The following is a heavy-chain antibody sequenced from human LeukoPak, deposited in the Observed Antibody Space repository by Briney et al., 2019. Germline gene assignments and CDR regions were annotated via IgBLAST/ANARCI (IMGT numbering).Heavy chain of an antibody. D-gene: IGHD2-2*01. V-gene: IGHV1-18*01. Sequence: ASVKVSCKASGYTFTRYGISWVRQAPGQGLEWMGWISAYNGNTNYAQKLQGRVTMTTDTSTSTAHMELRSLRSDDTAVYYCAGEGDCSSTSCHEYFQYWGQGTLVTVSS. CDR2: ISAYNGNT. J-gene: IGHJ1*01. CDR1: GYTFTRYG. CDR3: AGEGDCSSTSCHEYFQY.